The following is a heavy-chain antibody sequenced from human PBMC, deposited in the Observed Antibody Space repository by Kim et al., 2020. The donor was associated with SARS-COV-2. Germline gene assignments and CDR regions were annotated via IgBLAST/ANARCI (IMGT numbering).Heavy chain of an antibody. J-gene: IGHJ6*01. D-gene: IGHD3-10*01. Sequence: GGSLRLSCAASGFTFSTYGMHWVRQAPGKGLEWVALISYDGSNKYYADSVKGRFTIFRENSKNTLYLQMNSLRPEDTAVYYCAKALLRGVNFYYYGMDV. V-gene: IGHV3-30*18. CDR3: AKALLRGVNFYYYGMDV. CDR2: ISYDGSNK. CDR1: GFTFSTYG.